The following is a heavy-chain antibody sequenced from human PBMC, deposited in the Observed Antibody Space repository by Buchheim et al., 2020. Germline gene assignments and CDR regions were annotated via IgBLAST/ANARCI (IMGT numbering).Heavy chain of an antibody. J-gene: IGHJ5*02. D-gene: IGHD2-2*01. V-gene: IGHV1-46*01. CDR2: INPSGGST. CDR3: ARDLDVCSSTSCPPGHNWFDP. Sequence: QVQLVQSGAEVKKPGASVKVSCKASGYTFTSYYMHWVRQAPGQGLEWMGIINPSGGSTSYAQKFQGRVTMNRDTSTSTVYMELSSLRSEDTAVYYGARDLDVCSSTSCPPGHNWFDPWGQGTL. CDR1: GYTFTSYY.